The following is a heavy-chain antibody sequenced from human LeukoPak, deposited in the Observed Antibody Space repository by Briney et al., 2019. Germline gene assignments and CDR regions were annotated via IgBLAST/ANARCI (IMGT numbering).Heavy chain of an antibody. CDR2: ISYSGSA. Sequence: GSGPTLVKPSETLSLTCTVSGGSISSYYWSWIRQPPGKGLEWIGYISYSGSANYNPTLKGRVTISVDTSKNQFSLKLSSVTAADTAVYYCARDRYCSGGLCYSGRFDPWGQGTLVTVSS. CDR1: GGSISSYY. CDR3: ARDRYCSGGLCYSGRFDP. V-gene: IGHV4-59*01. D-gene: IGHD2-15*01. J-gene: IGHJ5*02.